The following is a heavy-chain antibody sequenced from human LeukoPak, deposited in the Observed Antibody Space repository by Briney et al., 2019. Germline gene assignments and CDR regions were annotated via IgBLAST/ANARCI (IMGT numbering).Heavy chain of an antibody. CDR3: ARVKEGTKDTIPDFFQH. Sequence: ASVKVSCKASGYPFTAYYIHWVRQAPGQGLEWMGWINPNSGGPYYAQNFQGRVSMTRDMSIRTTYMELNRLRSDDTAVYYCARVKEGTKDTIPDFFQHWGQGTLVTVSS. V-gene: IGHV1-2*02. CDR1: GYPFTAYY. J-gene: IGHJ1*01. D-gene: IGHD1-14*01. CDR2: INPNSGGP.